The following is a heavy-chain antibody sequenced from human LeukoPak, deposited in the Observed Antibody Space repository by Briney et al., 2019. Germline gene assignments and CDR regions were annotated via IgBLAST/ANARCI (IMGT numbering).Heavy chain of an antibody. V-gene: IGHV4-39*07. Sequence: SETLSLTCTVSGGSISTSSYYWGWIRQPPGKGLECIGNIYYSGSTYYNPSLKSRVTISVDTSKNQFSLKLNSVTPEDTAVYYCARELSSGWRRYNWFDPWGQGTLVTVSS. J-gene: IGHJ5*02. CDR2: IYYSGST. D-gene: IGHD6-19*01. CDR1: GGSISTSSYY. CDR3: ARELSSGWRRYNWFDP.